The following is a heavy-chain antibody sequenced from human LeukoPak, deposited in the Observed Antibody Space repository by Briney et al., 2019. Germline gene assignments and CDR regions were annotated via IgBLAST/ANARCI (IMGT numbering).Heavy chain of an antibody. J-gene: IGHJ4*02. CDR2: IYYISNT. CDR3: ARTQSQSGSYRYYFGY. V-gene: IGHV4-61*08. D-gene: IGHD1-26*01. CDR1: GASVGSAGYY. Sequence: PSETLSLTCTVSGASVGSAGYYWSWIRPPPGGGLEWIGYIYYISNTNYNPSLKSRVTMSVDPSKNQSSLKLNSVTAADTAVYYCARTQSQSGSYRYYFGYWGQGTLVTVSS.